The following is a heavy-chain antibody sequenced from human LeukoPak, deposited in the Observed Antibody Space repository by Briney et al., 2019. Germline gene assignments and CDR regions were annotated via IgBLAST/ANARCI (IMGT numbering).Heavy chain of an antibody. V-gene: IGHV3-48*02. D-gene: IGHD6-19*01. Sequence: GGSLRLSCAASGFTFTTYAMSWVRQAPGKGLEWISHITWSGSTIFYADSVKGRFTISRDSAKNSLYLQMSSLRDEDTAVYYCARDAGNSGYGMDVWGQGTTVTVSS. J-gene: IGHJ6*02. CDR3: ARDAGNSGYGMDV. CDR1: GFTFTTYA. CDR2: ITWSGSTI.